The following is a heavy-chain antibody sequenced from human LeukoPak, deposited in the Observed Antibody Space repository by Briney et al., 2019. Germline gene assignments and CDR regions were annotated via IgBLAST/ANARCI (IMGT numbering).Heavy chain of an antibody. V-gene: IGHV3-7*01. Sequence: PGGSLRLSCAASGFTFSSYWMNQDGSDKNYVDSLKGRFTISRDNAKNSLYLQMNSLRAEDTAVYYCAKFTRSSGDCLWGQGILVTVSS. CDR2: QDGSDK. D-gene: IGHD2-21*01. J-gene: IGHJ4*02. CDR1: GFTFSSYW. CDR3: AKFTRSSGDCL.